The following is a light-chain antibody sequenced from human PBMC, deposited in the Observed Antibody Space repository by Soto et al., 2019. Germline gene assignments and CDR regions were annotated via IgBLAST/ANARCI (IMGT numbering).Light chain of an antibody. CDR2: GNS. J-gene: IGLJ2*01. V-gene: IGLV1-40*01. CDR1: SSNIGAGYV. CDR3: SSYTSSSSVV. Sequence: QSVLTQPPSVSGAPGQRVTISCTGSSSNIGAGYVVHWYQHLPGTAPRLLIYGNSNRPSGVPDRFSGSKSGTSASLAITGLQTEDEADYYCSSYTSSSSVVFGGGTKLTVL.